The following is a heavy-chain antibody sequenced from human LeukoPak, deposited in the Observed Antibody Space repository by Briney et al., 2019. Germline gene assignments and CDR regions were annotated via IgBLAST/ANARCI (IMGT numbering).Heavy chain of an antibody. CDR1: GGSISSGSFY. CDR3: VRGGYSHGFEEMFFDY. Sequence: SETLSLTCTVSGGSISSGSFYWSWIRQPAGEGLEWIGRIYPIGDTNYNPSLKSRVTMSVDTPNNQFSLKLSSVTAADTAIYYCVRGGYSHGFEEMFFDYWGQGILVTVSS. CDR2: IYPIGDT. V-gene: IGHV4-61*02. D-gene: IGHD5-18*01. J-gene: IGHJ4*01.